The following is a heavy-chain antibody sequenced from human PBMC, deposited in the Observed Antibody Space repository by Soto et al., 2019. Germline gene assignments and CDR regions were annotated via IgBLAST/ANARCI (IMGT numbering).Heavy chain of an antibody. J-gene: IGHJ4*02. CDR1: GYTFTGYY. CDR3: ARGMSALYNILTGYHPVPY. CDR2: INPNSGGT. D-gene: IGHD3-9*01. V-gene: IGHV1-2*02. Sequence: GASVKVSCKASGYTFTGYYMHWVRQAPGQGLEWMGWINPNSGGTNYAQKFQGRVTMTRDTSISTAYMELSRLRSDDTAVYYCARGMSALYNILTGYHPVPYWGQGTLVTVSS.